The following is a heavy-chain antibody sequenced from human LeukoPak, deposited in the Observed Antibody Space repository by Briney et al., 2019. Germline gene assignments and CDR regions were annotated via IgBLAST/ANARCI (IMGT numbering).Heavy chain of an antibody. D-gene: IGHD6-13*01. Sequence: SETLSLTCTVSGGSVSSGSYYWSWIRQPPGKGLEWIGYIYYSGSTNYNPSLKSRVTISVDTSKNQFSLKLSSVTAADTAVYYCARQGSWVDVWGQGTTVTVSS. J-gene: IGHJ6*02. CDR1: GGSVSSGSYY. CDR2: IYYSGST. CDR3: ARQGSWVDV. V-gene: IGHV4-61*01.